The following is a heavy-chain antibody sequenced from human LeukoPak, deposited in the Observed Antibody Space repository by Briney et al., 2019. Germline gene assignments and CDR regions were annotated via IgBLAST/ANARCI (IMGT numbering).Heavy chain of an antibody. Sequence: GASVKVSCKASGYTFTSYAISWVRQAPGQGLEWMGRIIPILGIANYAQKFQGRVTITADKSTSTAYMELSSLRSEDTAVYYCARGQLPVAALDYWGRGTLVTVSS. CDR1: GYTFTSYA. V-gene: IGHV1-69*04. CDR3: ARGQLPVAALDY. J-gene: IGHJ4*02. D-gene: IGHD6-19*01. CDR2: IIPILGIA.